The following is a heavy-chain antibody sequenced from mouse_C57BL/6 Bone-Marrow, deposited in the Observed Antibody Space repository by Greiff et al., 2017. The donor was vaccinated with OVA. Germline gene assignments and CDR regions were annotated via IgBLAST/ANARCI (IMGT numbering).Heavy chain of an antibody. CDR1: GYAFSSYW. CDR3: ASPITTVVPYAMDY. D-gene: IGHD1-1*01. CDR2: IYPGDGDT. J-gene: IGHJ4*01. V-gene: IGHV1-80*01. Sequence: QVQLKESGAELVKPGASVKISCKASGYAFSSYWMNWVKQRPGKGLEWIGQIYPGDGDTNYNGKFKGKATLTADKSSSTAYMQLSSLTSEDSAVYFCASPITTVVPYAMDYWGQGTSVTVSS.